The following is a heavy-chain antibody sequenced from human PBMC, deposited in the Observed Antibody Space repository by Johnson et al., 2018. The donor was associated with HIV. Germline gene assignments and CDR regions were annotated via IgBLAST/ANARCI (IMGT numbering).Heavy chain of an antibody. Sequence: QVQLVESGGGVVQPGRSLRLSCAASGFSFSNYAMHWVRQAPGKGLEWVAVISYDGSNKYYADSVKGRFTISRDNAKNSLYLQMNSLRAEDTAVYYCAREPHNFWSPDAFDIWGQGTMVTVSS. J-gene: IGHJ3*02. CDR1: GFSFSNYA. CDR2: ISYDGSNK. CDR3: AREPHNFWSPDAFDI. V-gene: IGHV3-30*04. D-gene: IGHD3-3*01.